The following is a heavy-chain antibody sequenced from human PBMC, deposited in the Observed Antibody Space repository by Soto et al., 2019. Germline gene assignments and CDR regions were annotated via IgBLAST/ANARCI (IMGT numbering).Heavy chain of an antibody. Sequence: GGSLRLSCAASGFRFSGYGMSWVRQAPGKGLEWVANIRQDGSEKYCVDSVKGRFTISRDNAKNSLYLQMNSLRVEDTAVYYCAREVSGPARWDYWGQGTLLTVSS. D-gene: IGHD2-15*01. CDR2: IRQDGSEK. CDR1: GFRFSGYG. V-gene: IGHV3-7*01. J-gene: IGHJ4*02. CDR3: AREVSGPARWDY.